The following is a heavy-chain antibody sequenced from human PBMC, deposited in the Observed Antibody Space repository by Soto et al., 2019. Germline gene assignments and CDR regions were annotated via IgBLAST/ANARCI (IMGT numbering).Heavy chain of an antibody. J-gene: IGHJ4*02. D-gene: IGHD1-1*01. Sequence: GGSLRLSCAASGLTFTNAWMNWVRQAPGKGLEWVGRIKSNTEGGTADYAAPVKGRFTISRDDSENTLYLQMSSLKIEDTAVYYCTINWMDYWGQGTLVTRLL. V-gene: IGHV3-15*07. CDR3: TINWMDY. CDR2: IKSNTEGGTA. CDR1: GLTFTNAW.